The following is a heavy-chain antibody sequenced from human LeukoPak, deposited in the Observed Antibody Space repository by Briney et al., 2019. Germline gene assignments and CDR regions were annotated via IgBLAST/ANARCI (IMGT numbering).Heavy chain of an antibody. J-gene: IGHJ6*03. V-gene: IGHV4-59*01. CDR2: IYYSGST. D-gene: IGHD5-18*01. CDR1: GGSFSGYY. Sequence: SETLSLTCAVYGGSFSGYYWSWIRQPPGEGLEWIGYIYYSGSTNYNPSLKSRVTISVDMSKDQFSLKLRSVTAADTAVYYCARTTVGGYSYGYFYYYYMDVWGKGTTVTISS. CDR3: ARTTVGGYSYGYFYYYYMDV.